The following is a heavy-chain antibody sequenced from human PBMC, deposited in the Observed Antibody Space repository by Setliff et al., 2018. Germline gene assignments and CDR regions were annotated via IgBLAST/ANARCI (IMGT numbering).Heavy chain of an antibody. Sequence: PGGSLRLSCAASGFTFSSYAMSWVRQAPGKGLEWVSAIHSGGSSTYYADSVKGRFTISRDNSKNTLFLQMNSLRAEDTAVYYCAKGRLGGHHGWFDPWGQGTLVTVSS. J-gene: IGHJ5*02. CDR3: AKGRLGGHHGWFDP. D-gene: IGHD3-16*01. CDR1: GFTFSSYA. V-gene: IGHV3-23*05. CDR2: IHSGGSST.